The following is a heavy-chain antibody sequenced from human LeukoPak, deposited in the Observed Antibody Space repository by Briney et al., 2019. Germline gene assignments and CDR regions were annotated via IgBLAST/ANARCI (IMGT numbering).Heavy chain of an antibody. J-gene: IGHJ4*02. Sequence: SETLSLTCTVSGGSISSGDYYWSWIRQPPGKGLEWIGYIYYSGSTYYNPSLKSRVTISVDSSKNQFSLKLSSVTAADTAVYYCARDLSSSGWLYYFDYWGQGTLVTASS. CDR2: IYYSGST. CDR1: GGSISSGDYY. V-gene: IGHV4-30-4*08. D-gene: IGHD6-19*01. CDR3: ARDLSSSGWLYYFDY.